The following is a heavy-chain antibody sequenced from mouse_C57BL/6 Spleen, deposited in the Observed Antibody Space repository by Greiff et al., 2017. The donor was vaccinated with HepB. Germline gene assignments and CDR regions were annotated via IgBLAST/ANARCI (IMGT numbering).Heavy chain of an antibody. J-gene: IGHJ4*01. CDR2: IDPEDGET. CDR1: GFNIKDYD. CDR3: AIYDYDAPYDMGY. V-gene: IGHV14-2*01. Sequence: VQLQQSGAELVKPGASVKLSCTASGFNIKDYDMNWVKQRTEQGLEWIGRIDPEDGETKYSPKFQGKATITADTSSNTAYLQLSSLTTEDTAVYSCAIYDYDAPYDMGYWGQGTSVTVSS. D-gene: IGHD2-4*01.